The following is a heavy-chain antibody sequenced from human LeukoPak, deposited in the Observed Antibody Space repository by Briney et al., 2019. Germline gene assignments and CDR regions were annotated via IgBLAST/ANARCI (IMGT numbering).Heavy chain of an antibody. Sequence: AGRSLSLSCAASGFTFSTYAMHWVRQAPGKGLEWVAVIWYDRTNKYYADSVKGRFTISRDNSKNTLYVQMSSLRAEDTAVYYCARDRLTTVTTFHFDYWGQGTLVTVSS. CDR1: GFTFSTYA. V-gene: IGHV3-33*01. D-gene: IGHD4-17*01. CDR2: IWYDRTNK. J-gene: IGHJ4*02. CDR3: ARDRLTTVTTFHFDY.